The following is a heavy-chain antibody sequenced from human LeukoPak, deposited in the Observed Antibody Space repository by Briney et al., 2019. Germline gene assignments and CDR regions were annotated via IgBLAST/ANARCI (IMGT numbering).Heavy chain of an antibody. J-gene: IGHJ6*03. D-gene: IGHD3-10*01. Sequence: SETLSLTCTVSGYSISSGYYWGWIRQPPGKWLEWIGSIYHSGSTYYNPSLKSRVTISVDTSKNQFSLKLSSVTAADTAVYYCAREVLVRGATNYYYYYMDVWGKGTTVTVSS. CDR1: GYSISSGYY. CDR3: AREVLVRGATNYYYYYMDV. CDR2: IYHSGST. V-gene: IGHV4-38-2*02.